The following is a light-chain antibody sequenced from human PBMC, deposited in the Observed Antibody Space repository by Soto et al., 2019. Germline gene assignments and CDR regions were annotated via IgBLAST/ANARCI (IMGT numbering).Light chain of an antibody. CDR3: QQDGSSPLT. V-gene: IGKV3-20*01. CDR2: GAS. J-gene: IGKJ4*01. Sequence: EIVLTQSPGTLSLSPGERATLSCRASQSVSSDYLAWYQQKPGQAPRLLIYGASSRATGIPDRFSGSGSGADFIRTISRLEPDDLAVYYCQQDGSSPLTFGGGTKVESK. CDR1: QSVSSDY.